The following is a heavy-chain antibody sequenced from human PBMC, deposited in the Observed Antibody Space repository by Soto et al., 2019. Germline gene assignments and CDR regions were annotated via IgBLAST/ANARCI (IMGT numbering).Heavy chain of an antibody. CDR1: GGAFSSYA. J-gene: IGHJ6*02. D-gene: IGHD2-8*01. Sequence: GASVTVSWQTSGGAFSSYAISWVRQAPGQGLEWMGGIIPIFGTANYAQKFQGRVTITADESTSTAYMELSSLRSEDTAVYYCASSPTRRYCTNGVCYTGYYYYYGMDVWGQGTTVTVSS. CDR3: ASSPTRRYCTNGVCYTGYYYYYGMDV. V-gene: IGHV1-69*13. CDR2: IIPIFGTA.